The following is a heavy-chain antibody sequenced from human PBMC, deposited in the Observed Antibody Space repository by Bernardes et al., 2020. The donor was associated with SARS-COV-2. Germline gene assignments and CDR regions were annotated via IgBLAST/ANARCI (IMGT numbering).Heavy chain of an antibody. V-gene: IGHV3-21*01. Sequence: GSLRLSCAASGFTFRSYNMKWVRQAPGKGLEWVSSISSGGDYIYYADSVRGRFTISRDNAKNTLYLQMNSLRVEDTGVYYCAGTTTTCCDYWGQGTLVTVSS. CDR1: GFTFRSYN. CDR2: ISSGGDYI. CDR3: AGTTTTCCDY. J-gene: IGHJ4*02. D-gene: IGHD2-2*01.